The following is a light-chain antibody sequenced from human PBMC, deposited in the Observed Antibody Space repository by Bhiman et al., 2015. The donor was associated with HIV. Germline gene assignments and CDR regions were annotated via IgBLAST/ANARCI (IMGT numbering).Light chain of an antibody. CDR3: YSRDSSGNHLGV. Sequence: QSVLTQSPSVSAAPGQRVTISCSGNASNIGKNFVSWYQQFPGTAPKLLIYDNDKRPSGIPDRFSGSSSGNTASLTITGAQAEDEADYYCYSRDSSGNHLGVFGGGTKLTVL. J-gene: IGLJ2*01. CDR2: DND. V-gene: IGLV1-51*01. CDR1: ASNIGKNF.